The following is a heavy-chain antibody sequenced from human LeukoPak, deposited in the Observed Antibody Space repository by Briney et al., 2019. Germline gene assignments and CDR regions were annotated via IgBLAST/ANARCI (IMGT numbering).Heavy chain of an antibody. CDR1: GFSISSGHY. D-gene: IGHD2-15*01. CDR3: ARENCSGGSCYSGYYYYYMDV. V-gene: IGHV4-38-2*02. Sequence: PSETLSLTCSVSGFSISSGHYWGWIRQPPGKGLQWIGSIYHSGSTYYNPSLKSRVTISLDTSKDQFSLKLSSVTAADTAVYYCARENCSGGSCYSGYYYYYMDVWGKGTTVTVSS. CDR2: IYHSGST. J-gene: IGHJ6*03.